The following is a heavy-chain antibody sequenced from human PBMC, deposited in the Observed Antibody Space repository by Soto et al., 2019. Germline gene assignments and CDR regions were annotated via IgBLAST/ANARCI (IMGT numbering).Heavy chain of an antibody. D-gene: IGHD2-21*02. CDR3: AREETAWPLAYGLDV. V-gene: IGHV3-21*01. CDR2: ITRNSYI. J-gene: IGHJ6*02. Sequence: GSLTLSCAASGFTFSSYSMHWVRQAPGKGLEWVSAITRNSYIYYADSVKGRFTISRDNAQNSVSLQMDSLRAEDTAVYYCAREETAWPLAYGLDVWGQGTTVTVSS. CDR1: GFTFSSYS.